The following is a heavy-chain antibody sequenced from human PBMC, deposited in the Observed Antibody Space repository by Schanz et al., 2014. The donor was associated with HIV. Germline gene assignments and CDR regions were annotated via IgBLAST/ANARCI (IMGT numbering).Heavy chain of an antibody. CDR1: GYTFSSND. CDR3: ARRGLVGATLYYYYYGMDV. V-gene: IGHV1-8*02. Sequence: QVQLVQSGAGVKKPGASVRVSCKASGYTFSSNDINWVRQASGQGLEWVGWMNSRSGNTGYAQKFQGRVTLTRNTSLTTAYMELSSLTSDDTAVYYCARRGLVGATLYYYYYGMDVWGQGTTVTVSS. CDR2: MNSRSGNT. D-gene: IGHD1-26*01. J-gene: IGHJ6*02.